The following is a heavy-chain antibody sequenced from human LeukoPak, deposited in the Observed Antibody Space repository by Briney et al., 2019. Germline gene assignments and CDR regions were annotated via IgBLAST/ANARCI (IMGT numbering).Heavy chain of an antibody. Sequence: GGSLRLSCAASGFTFNDYSMNWVRQAPGKGLEWVSSISGRSTYIYYADSMKGRFTISRDNAKNSLYLQMSSLRAEDTAVYYCAREAYCSGGSCLPLDVWGQGTTVTVSS. CDR2: ISGRSTYI. V-gene: IGHV3-21*01. D-gene: IGHD2-15*01. CDR1: GFTFNDYS. CDR3: AREAYCSGGSCLPLDV. J-gene: IGHJ6*02.